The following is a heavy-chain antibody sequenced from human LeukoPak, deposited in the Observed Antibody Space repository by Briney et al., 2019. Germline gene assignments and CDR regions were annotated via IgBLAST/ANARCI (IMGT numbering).Heavy chain of an antibody. V-gene: IGHV4-34*01. D-gene: IGHD3-10*01. CDR1: GGSFSGYY. CDR2: INHSGST. J-gene: IGHJ5*02. CDR3: ARDSGTSGEVKFDP. Sequence: SETLSLTCAVSGGSFSGYYWSWIRQPPGKGLEWIGEINHSGSTEYNPSLKSRVTISVDTSKNQFSLKLSSVTAADTAVYYCARDSGTSGEVKFDPWGQGALVTVSS.